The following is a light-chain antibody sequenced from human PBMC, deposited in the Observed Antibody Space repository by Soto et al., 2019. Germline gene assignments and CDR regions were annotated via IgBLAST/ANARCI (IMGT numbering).Light chain of an antibody. CDR3: AVWDDSLNGFFV. CDR1: SSNIGSNS. J-gene: IGLJ1*01. V-gene: IGLV1-44*01. CDR2: YDN. Sequence: QSVLTQPPSAPGTPRQRVTISCSGSSSNIGSNSVSWYQQLPGTAPKLLIYYDNQRPSGVPDRFSGSKSGTSASLAISGLRSEDEADYFCAVWDDSLNGFFVFGTGTKVTVL.